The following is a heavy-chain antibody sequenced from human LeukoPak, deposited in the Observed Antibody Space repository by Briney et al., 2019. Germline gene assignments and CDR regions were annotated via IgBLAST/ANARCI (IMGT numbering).Heavy chain of an antibody. CDR1: GFTVSSNY. D-gene: IGHD3-10*01. CDR3: ARGSLGSSDFDY. Sequence: RGSLRLSCAASGFTVSSNYVSWVRQAPGKGLEWVSVIYSGGSTYYADSVKGRFTISRDNSKNTLYLQMNSLRAEDTAVYYCARGSLGSSDFDYWGQGTLVTVSS. J-gene: IGHJ4*02. V-gene: IGHV3-66*01. CDR2: IYSGGST.